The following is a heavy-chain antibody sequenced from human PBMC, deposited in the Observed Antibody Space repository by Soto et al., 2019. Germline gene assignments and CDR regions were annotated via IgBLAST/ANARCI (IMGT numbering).Heavy chain of an antibody. V-gene: IGHV4-61*02. D-gene: IGHD5-18*01. CDR1: GDSVNSGTYY. J-gene: IGHJ5*02. CDR2: IYTSGIP. Sequence: SETLSLTCSVSGDSVNSGTYYWNWVRQSPRTGLEWIGRIYTSGIPDYNPSLQSRVTISVDTSNNQFSLKLSSVTAAATAVYYCATDQVYSYGLNRFDPWGQGTLVTVS. CDR3: ATDQVYSYGLNRFDP.